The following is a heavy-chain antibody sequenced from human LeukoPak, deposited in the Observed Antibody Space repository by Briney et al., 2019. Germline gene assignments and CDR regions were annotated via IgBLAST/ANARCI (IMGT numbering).Heavy chain of an antibody. Sequence: ASVRVSCKASGYTFTSYYMHWVRQAPGQGLEWMGIINPSGGSTSYAQKFQGRVTMTRDTSTSTVYMELSSLRSEDTAVYYCARNGDYDILTGYYHYYYYYMGVWGKGTTVTVSS. V-gene: IGHV1-46*01. J-gene: IGHJ6*03. CDR1: GYTFTSYY. D-gene: IGHD3-9*01. CDR2: INPSGGST. CDR3: ARNGDYDILTGYYHYYYYYMGV.